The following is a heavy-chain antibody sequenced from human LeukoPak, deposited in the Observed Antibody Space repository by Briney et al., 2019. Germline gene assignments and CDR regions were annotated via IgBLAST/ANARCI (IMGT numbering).Heavy chain of an antibody. J-gene: IGHJ4*02. Sequence: TSETLSLTCTVSGGSISSGSYYWSWIRQPAGKGLEWIGRIYTSGSTNYNPSLKSRVTISVDTSKNQFSLKLSSVTAADTAVYYCAIVRRDGYNYYFDYWGQGTLVTVSS. CDR3: AIVRRDGYNYYFDY. D-gene: IGHD5-24*01. CDR1: GGSISSGSYY. CDR2: IYTSGST. V-gene: IGHV4-61*02.